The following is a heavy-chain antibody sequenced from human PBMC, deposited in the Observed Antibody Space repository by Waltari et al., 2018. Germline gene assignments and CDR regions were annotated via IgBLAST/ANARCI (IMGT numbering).Heavy chain of an antibody. CDR1: GFTFSSYG. J-gene: IGHJ6*03. CDR2: IRYDGSNA. D-gene: IGHD2-2*01. Sequence: QMQLVESGGGVVQPGGSLRLTCAASGFTFSSYGMHWVRPAPGKGLEGVAFIRYDGSNAYYADSVKGRFTISRDNSKNTLSLHMNSLRPEDTAVYYCAKDGSFVVVPEAMFDYYMDVWGKGTTVSVSS. CDR3: AKDGSFVVVPEAMFDYYMDV. V-gene: IGHV3-30*02.